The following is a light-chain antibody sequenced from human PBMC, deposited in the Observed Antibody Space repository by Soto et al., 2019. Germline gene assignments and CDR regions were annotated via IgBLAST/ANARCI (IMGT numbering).Light chain of an antibody. CDR1: TSDVGGHNF. J-gene: IGLJ3*02. V-gene: IGLV2-14*01. Sequence: QSALTQPASVSGSPGESIPISCSGTTSDVGGHNFVSWFQQHPGKAPKMMIYAVDQRPSGVSIRFSGSKSGNTASLTISGLQTEDEADYYCSSYTRSSIWVFGGGTKLTVL. CDR3: SSYTRSSIWV. CDR2: AVD.